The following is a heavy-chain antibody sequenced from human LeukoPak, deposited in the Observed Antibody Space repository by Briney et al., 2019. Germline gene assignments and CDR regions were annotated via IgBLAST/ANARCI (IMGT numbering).Heavy chain of an antibody. CDR2: IYPGDSER. J-gene: IGHJ4*02. CDR1: GYPFTDYW. V-gene: IGHV5-51*01. CDR3: ARIEGSTFDY. Sequence: GESLKISCKGSGYPFTDYWIGWVRPLPGKGLEWMGIIYPGDSERKYNPSLQGQVTISADKSISTVYLQWSSLKASDTAIYYCARIEGSTFDYWGQGTLVTVSS.